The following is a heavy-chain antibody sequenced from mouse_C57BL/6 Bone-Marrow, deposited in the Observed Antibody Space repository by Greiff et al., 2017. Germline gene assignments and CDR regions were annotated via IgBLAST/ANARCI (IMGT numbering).Heavy chain of an antibody. CDR3: AIYYGIFYYAMDY. CDR1: GYTFTNYW. V-gene: IGHV1-63*01. J-gene: IGHJ4*01. D-gene: IGHD2-1*01. CDR2: IYPGGGYT. Sequence: QVQLQQSGAELVRPGTSVKMSCKASGYTFTNYWIGWAKQRPGHGLEWIGDIYPGGGYTNYNEKFKGKATLTADKSSSTAYMQFSSLTSEDSAIYYCAIYYGIFYYAMDYWGQGTSVTVSS.